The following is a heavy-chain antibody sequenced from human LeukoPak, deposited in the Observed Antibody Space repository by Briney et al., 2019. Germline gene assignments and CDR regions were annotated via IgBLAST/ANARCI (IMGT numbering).Heavy chain of an antibody. V-gene: IGHV3-11*01. J-gene: IGHJ3*02. CDR2: ISSSGSTI. D-gene: IGHD4-17*01. CDR3: ARADYGDYVDDAFDI. Sequence: GGSLRLSCAASGFTFSDYYMSWIRQAPGKGLEWVSYISSSGSTIYYADSVKGRFPISRDNAKNSLYLQMNSLRAEDTAVYYCARADYGDYVDDAFDIWGQGTMVTVSS. CDR1: GFTFSDYY.